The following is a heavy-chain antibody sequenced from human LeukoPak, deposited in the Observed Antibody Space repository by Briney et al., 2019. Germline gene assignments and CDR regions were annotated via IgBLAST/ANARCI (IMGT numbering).Heavy chain of an antibody. V-gene: IGHV4-4*07. CDR3: ARDKVGVRITIFGVVENWFDP. D-gene: IGHD3-3*01. Sequence: SETLSLTCTVSGGSISSYYWSWIRQPAGKGLEWIGRIYTSGSTNYNPSLQSRVTMSVDTSKNQFSLKLSSVTAADTAVYYCARDKVGVRITIFGVVENWFDPWGQGTLVTVSS. CDR2: IYTSGST. J-gene: IGHJ5*02. CDR1: GGSISSYY.